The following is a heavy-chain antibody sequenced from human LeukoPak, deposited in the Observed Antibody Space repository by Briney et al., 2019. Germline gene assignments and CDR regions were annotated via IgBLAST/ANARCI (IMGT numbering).Heavy chain of an antibody. D-gene: IGHD3-10*01. J-gene: IGHJ4*02. CDR2: ISGSGGST. CDR1: GFTFSSYA. V-gene: IGHV3-23*01. Sequence: GGSLRRSCAASGFTFSSYAMSWVRQAPGKGLEWVSAISGSGGSTYYSDSVKGRFTISRDNSKNTLYLQMNSLRAEDTAVYCCANEPTANELLQDSYYFDYWGQGTLVTVSS. CDR3: ANEPTANELLQDSYYFDY.